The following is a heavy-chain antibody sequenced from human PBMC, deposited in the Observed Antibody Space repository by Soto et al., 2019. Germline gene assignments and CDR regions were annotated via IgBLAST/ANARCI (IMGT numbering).Heavy chain of an antibody. D-gene: IGHD5-12*01. CDR3: ARLAPEVATIQEYYYYYYYMDV. CDR1: GYTFTSYG. CDR2: ISAYNGNT. J-gene: IGHJ6*03. V-gene: IGHV1-18*01. Sequence: EASVKVSCKAPGYTFTSYGISWVRQAPGQGLEWMGWISAYNGNTNYAQKLQGRVTMTTDTSTSTAYMELRSLRSDDTAVYYCARLAPEVATIQEYYYYYYYMDVWGKGTTVTVSS.